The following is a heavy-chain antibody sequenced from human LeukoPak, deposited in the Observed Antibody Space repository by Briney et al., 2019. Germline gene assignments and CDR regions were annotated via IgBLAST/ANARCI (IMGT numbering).Heavy chain of an antibody. CDR3: ALGSGSYAVGPFDY. J-gene: IGHJ4*02. Sequence: PSETLSLTCAVYGGSFSGYYWSWIRQPPGKGLEWIGYIYTSGSTNYNPSLKSRVTISVDTSKNQFSLKLSSVTAADTAVYYCALGSGSYAVGPFDYWGQGTLVTVSS. CDR2: IYTSGST. V-gene: IGHV4-4*09. CDR1: GGSFSGYY. D-gene: IGHD1-26*01.